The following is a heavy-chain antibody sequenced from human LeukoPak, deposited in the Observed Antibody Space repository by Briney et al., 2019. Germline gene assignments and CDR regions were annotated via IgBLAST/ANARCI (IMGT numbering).Heavy chain of an antibody. J-gene: IGHJ5*02. CDR3: AKDLHDILTGSPPGWFDP. V-gene: IGHV3-23*01. CDR1: GFTFSSYA. Sequence: GGSLRLSCAASGFTFSSYAMNWVRQAPGKGLEWVSAISGSGGSTYYADSVKGRFTNSRDNSKNTLYLQMNSLRAEDTAVYYCAKDLHDILTGSPPGWFDPWGQGTLVTVSS. CDR2: ISGSGGST. D-gene: IGHD3-9*01.